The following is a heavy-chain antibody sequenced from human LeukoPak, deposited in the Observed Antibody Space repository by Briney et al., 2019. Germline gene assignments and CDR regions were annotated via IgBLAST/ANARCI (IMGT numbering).Heavy chain of an antibody. CDR3: ARDNFLAPPAYSYYYMDV. V-gene: IGHV3-21*01. D-gene: IGHD2/OR15-2a*01. Sequence: GGSLRLSCAASGFTFSSYSMNWVRQAPGKGLEWVSSISSSSSYIYYADSVKGRFTISRDNAKKSLYLQMNSLRAEDTAVYYCARDNFLAPPAYSYYYMDVWGKGTTVTVSS. CDR1: GFTFSSYS. CDR2: ISSSSSYI. J-gene: IGHJ6*03.